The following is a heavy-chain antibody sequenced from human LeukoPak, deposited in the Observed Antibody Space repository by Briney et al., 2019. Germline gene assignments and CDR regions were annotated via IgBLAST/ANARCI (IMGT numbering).Heavy chain of an antibody. CDR1: GFIFRNYG. CDR2: IRYDGSNK. Sequence: GWALRHSRLACGFIFRNYGMHGLRQARAKGLDGVAFIRYDGSNKYYADSVKGRFTISRDNSKNTLYLQMNSLRAEDTAVYYCAKALHLWIGEQGTDAFDIWGQGTMVTVSS. CDR3: AKALHLWIGEQGTDAFDI. D-gene: IGHD3-10*01. V-gene: IGHV3-30*02. J-gene: IGHJ3*02.